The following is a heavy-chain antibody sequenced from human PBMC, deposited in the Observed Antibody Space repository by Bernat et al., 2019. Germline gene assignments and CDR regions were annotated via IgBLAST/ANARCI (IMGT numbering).Heavy chain of an antibody. Sequence: QVQLVESGGGVVQPGRSLRLSCAASGFTFSSYGMHWVRQAPGKGLEWVAVISYDGSNKYYADSVKGRFTISRDNSKNTLYLQMNSLRAEDTAVYYCAKDRSGNYAVWGQGTLVTVSS. D-gene: IGHD4-11*01. CDR3: AKDRSGNYAV. V-gene: IGHV3-30*18. CDR1: GFTFSSYG. CDR2: ISYDGSNK. J-gene: IGHJ4*02.